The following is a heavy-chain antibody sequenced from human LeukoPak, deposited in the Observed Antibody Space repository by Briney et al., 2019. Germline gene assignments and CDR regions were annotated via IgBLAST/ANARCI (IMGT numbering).Heavy chain of an antibody. CDR2: IYYSGST. CDR1: GGSISSSSYY. CDR3: ARLGRGSYIPDY. Sequence: SETLSLTCTVSGGSISSSSYYWGWIRQPPGKGLEWIGSIYYSGSTYYNPSLKSRVTISVDTSKNQFSLKLSSVTAADTAVYYCARLGRGSYIPDYWGQGTLVTVSS. D-gene: IGHD1-26*01. V-gene: IGHV4-39*07. J-gene: IGHJ4*02.